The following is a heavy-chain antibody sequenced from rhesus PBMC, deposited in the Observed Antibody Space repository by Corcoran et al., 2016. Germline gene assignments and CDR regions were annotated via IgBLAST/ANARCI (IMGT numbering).Heavy chain of an antibody. V-gene: IGHV4-122*02. CDR3: ARNSGSWIFDY. Sequence: QVQLQESGPGLVKPSETLSLTCAVSGYSISGYYWSWIRQAPGKGLEWIGYITYSGRTSYNPSPKSRVTISRDTSKNQFSLKLSAVTAADTAVYYCARNSGSWIFDYWGQGVLVTVSS. CDR2: ITYSGRT. J-gene: IGHJ4*01. CDR1: GYSISGYY. D-gene: IGHD6-25*01.